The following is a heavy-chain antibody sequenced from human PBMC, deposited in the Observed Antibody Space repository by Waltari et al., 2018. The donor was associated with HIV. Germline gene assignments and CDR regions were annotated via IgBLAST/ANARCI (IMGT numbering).Heavy chain of an antibody. D-gene: IGHD5-12*01. CDR1: GGTFSSYA. J-gene: IGHJ6*02. Sequence: QVQLVQSGAEVKKPGSSVKVSCKASGGTFSSYAISWVRQAPGQGLEWMGWIIPIFGTANYAQKCQGRVTITADESTSTAYMELSSLRSEDTAVYYCASRMATITYRDYYYYGMDVWGQGTTVTVSS. CDR3: ASRMATITYRDYYYYGMDV. CDR2: IIPIFGTA. V-gene: IGHV1-69*01.